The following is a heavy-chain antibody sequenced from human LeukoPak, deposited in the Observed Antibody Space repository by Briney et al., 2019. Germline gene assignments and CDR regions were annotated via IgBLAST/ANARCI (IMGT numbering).Heavy chain of an antibody. J-gene: IGHJ3*02. D-gene: IGHD1-26*01. CDR2: ISGSGGST. CDR3: AKGGMVGATTPLDAFDI. V-gene: IGHV3-23*01. Sequence: PGGSLRLSCAASGFTFSNYAMSWVRQAPGKGLEWVSPISGSGGSTYYADSVKGRFTISRDNSKNTLYLQMNSLRAEDTAVYYCAKGGMVGATTPLDAFDIWGQGTMVTVSS. CDR1: GFTFSNYA.